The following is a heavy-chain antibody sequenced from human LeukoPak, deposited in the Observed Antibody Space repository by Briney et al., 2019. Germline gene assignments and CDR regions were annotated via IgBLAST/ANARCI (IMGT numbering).Heavy chain of an antibody. Sequence: PGRSLRLSCAASGFTFSNYAMHWVRQAPGKGLEWVAVVSYDATNKYYGDSVKGRFTLSRDNSKNTVYLQMNSLRAEDTAIYYCAKLQASRGHYPFDYWGQGTLVTVSS. CDR1: GFTFSNYA. CDR2: VSYDATNK. V-gene: IGHV3-30*18. CDR3: AKLQASRGHYPFDY. D-gene: IGHD3-22*01. J-gene: IGHJ4*02.